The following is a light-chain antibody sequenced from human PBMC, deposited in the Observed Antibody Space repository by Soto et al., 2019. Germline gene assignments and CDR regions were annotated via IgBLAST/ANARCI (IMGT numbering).Light chain of an antibody. CDR2: KAS. CDR1: QSISNW. CDR3: QQYNGT. J-gene: IGKJ1*01. V-gene: IGKV1-5*03. Sequence: DIQMTQSPSTLSASVGDGVTITCRASQSISNWLAWYQQKPGKAPKLLIYKASSLESGVPSRFSGSGSGTEFTLTISSLQPDDFATYYCQQYNGTFGQGTKVDIK.